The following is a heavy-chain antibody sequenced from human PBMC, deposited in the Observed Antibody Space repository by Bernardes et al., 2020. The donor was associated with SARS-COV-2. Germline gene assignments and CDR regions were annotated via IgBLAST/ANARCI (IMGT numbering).Heavy chain of an antibody. CDR3: ARDILLLGGEY. Sequence: SVKVSCKASGGTFSSYAISWVRQAPGQGLEWMGRIIPILGIANYAQKFQGRVTITADKSTSTAYMELSSLRSEDTAVYYCARDILLLGGEYWGQGTLVTVSS. D-gene: IGHD3-16*01. CDR1: GGTFSSYA. V-gene: IGHV1-69*04. J-gene: IGHJ4*02. CDR2: IIPILGIA.